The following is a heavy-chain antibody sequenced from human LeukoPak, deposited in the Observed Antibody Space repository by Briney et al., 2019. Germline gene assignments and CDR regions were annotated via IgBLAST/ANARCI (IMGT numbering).Heavy chain of an antibody. D-gene: IGHD2-21*01. V-gene: IGHV1-2*02. CDR3: ARFWHCGFSTCWAVNGFDY. CDR1: GYSFIGYF. Sequence: ASVKVSCKASGYSFIGYFIHWVRQAPGQGLEWMGWIDSNSGETHYAQKFQGRFTMIKDTSIKAAYMELSSLRSDDTAIYYCARFWHCGFSTCWAVNGFDYWGQGTEVTVSP. J-gene: IGHJ3*01. CDR2: IDSNSGET.